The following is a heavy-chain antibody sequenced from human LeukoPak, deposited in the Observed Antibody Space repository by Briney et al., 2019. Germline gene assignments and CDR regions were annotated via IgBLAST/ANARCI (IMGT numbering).Heavy chain of an antibody. V-gene: IGHV4-4*07. CDR3: ARGHYYDSNNYSPHAFDI. D-gene: IGHD3-22*01. J-gene: IGHJ3*02. Sequence: SETLSLTCTVSGGSISNYYWTWIRQPAGRGLEWIGRIYTSGRTSYNPSLKSRVTMSVDTSKSQFSLRLTSVTAADTAVYYCARGHYYDSNNYSPHAFDIWGQGTMVTVSS. CDR2: IYTSGRT. CDR1: GGSISNYY.